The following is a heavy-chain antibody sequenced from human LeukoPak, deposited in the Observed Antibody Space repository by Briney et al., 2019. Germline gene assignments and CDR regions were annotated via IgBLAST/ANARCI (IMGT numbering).Heavy chain of an antibody. J-gene: IGHJ4*02. Sequence: GGSLRLSCAASGFTFSSYWMHWVRQAPGKGLVWVSRIKSDGSSVMYADSVKGRFTISRDNAKSTLYLQMNSLRAEDTAVYYCARDLDFGGYSNFDYWGQGTLVTVSS. V-gene: IGHV3-74*03. CDR3: ARDLDFGGYSNFDY. CDR2: IKSDGSSV. CDR1: GFTFSSYW. D-gene: IGHD4-23*01.